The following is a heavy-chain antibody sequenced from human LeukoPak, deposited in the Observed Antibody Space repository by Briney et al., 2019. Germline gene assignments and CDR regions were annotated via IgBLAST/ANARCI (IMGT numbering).Heavy chain of an antibody. CDR3: AKDVLAAAGYYFDS. Sequence: GGSLRLSCAASGFTFSSYAMSWVRQAPGKGLEWVSTISAGGTNTYYAGSMKGRFTISRDNSENTLYLQMNSLRAEDTAVYYCAKDVLAAAGYYFDSWGQGTLVTVSS. CDR2: ISAGGTNT. D-gene: IGHD6-13*01. CDR1: GFTFSSYA. V-gene: IGHV3-23*01. J-gene: IGHJ4*02.